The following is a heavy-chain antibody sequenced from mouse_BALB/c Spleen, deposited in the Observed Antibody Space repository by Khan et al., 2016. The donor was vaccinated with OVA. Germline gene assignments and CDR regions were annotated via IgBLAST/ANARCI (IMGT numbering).Heavy chain of an antibody. V-gene: IGHV2-6-1*01. Sequence: QVQLKESGPGLVAPSQSLSITCTISGFSLTNYGVHWVRQPPGKGLEWLVVIWSDGSTTYNSTLKSRLSISKDNSKSQVFLKMNSLQTDDTAIYYCARQPYYHYYIMDYWGQGIPVTVSS. CDR2: IWSDGST. CDR1: GFSLTNYG. D-gene: IGHD2-10*01. CDR3: ARQPYYHYYIMDY. J-gene: IGHJ4*01.